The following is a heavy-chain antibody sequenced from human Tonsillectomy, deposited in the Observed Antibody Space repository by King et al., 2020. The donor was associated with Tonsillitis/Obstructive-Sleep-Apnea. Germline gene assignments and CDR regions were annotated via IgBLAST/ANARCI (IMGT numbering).Heavy chain of an antibody. CDR3: ARVRFYYDTSGYDAFDI. Sequence: VQLQESGPGLVRPSQTLSLTCTVSGGSISSANHYWSWIRQHPGKGLEWIGYIYYSGSTYYIPSLKSRVTISVDTSQNQFSLKLTSVTAADTAVYYCARVRFYYDTSGYDAFDIWGQGTIVTVSS. CDR2: IYYSGST. J-gene: IGHJ3*02. D-gene: IGHD3-22*01. V-gene: IGHV4-31*03. CDR1: GGSISSANHY.